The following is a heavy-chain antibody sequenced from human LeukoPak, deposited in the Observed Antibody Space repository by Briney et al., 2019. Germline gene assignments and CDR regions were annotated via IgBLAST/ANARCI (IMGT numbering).Heavy chain of an antibody. CDR1: GGSISSSNW. J-gene: IGHJ4*02. CDR2: INHSGST. CDR3: ARIVVVVAATLIDY. Sequence: SETLSLTCAVSGGSISSSNWWSWVRQPPGKGLEWIGEINHSGSTNYNPSLKSRVTISVDTSKNQFSLKLSSVTAADTAVYYCARIVVVVAATLIDYWGQGTLVTVSS. V-gene: IGHV4-4*02. D-gene: IGHD2-15*01.